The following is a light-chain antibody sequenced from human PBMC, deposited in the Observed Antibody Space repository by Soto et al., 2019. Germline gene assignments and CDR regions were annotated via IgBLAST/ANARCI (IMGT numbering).Light chain of an antibody. CDR3: QQCNNWPPWK. CDR1: HIVSSY. Sequence: EIVLTPSPATLSLSPVDRATISCRASHIVSSYLAWYQQKPGQAPRLLIFAASNRATGIPARFSGSGSGTDFSLTIRSLEPEDFAVYYCQQCNNWPPWKCGQGTKGAIK. J-gene: IGKJ1*01. V-gene: IGKV3-11*01. CDR2: AAS.